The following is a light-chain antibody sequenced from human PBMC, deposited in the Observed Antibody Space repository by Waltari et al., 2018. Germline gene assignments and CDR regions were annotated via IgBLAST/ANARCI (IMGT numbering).Light chain of an antibody. CDR1: SSTIGDNP. Sequence: QSVLTPPPSVSDAPRPRVTISCSGTSSTIGDNPVNWYQQLPGKAPKLLIYYDDLLPSGVSDRFSGSKSGTSASLAISGLQSEDEADYYCAAWDDSLNGWVFGGGTKLTVL. V-gene: IGLV1-36*01. J-gene: IGLJ3*02. CDR3: AAWDDSLNGWV. CDR2: YDD.